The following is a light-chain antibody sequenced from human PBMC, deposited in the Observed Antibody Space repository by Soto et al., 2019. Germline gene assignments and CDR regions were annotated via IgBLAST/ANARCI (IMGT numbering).Light chain of an antibody. Sequence: DIVMTQSPDSLAVSLGERATINCKSSQSVLYSSNNKNYLAWYQQKPGQPPKLLIYWASTRESGGPNRFSGSGSGTDFTLTIGSLQAEDVEVYYCQQYYSTACTFGGGTKVEIK. CDR2: WAS. CDR3: QQYYSTACT. J-gene: IGKJ4*01. CDR1: QSVLYSSNNKNY. V-gene: IGKV4-1*01.